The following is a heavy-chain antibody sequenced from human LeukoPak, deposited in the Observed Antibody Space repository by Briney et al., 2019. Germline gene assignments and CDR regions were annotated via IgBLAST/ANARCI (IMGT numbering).Heavy chain of an antibody. D-gene: IGHD2/OR15-2a*01. CDR3: ARGNTIVLDY. V-gene: IGHV4-4*07. J-gene: IGHJ4*02. Sequence: PSETLSLTCTVSGGSIGTYYWSWIRQPAGKVLEWIGRIYTSGSTNYNPSLKSRVTMSVDTSKNQFSLKLSSVTAADTAVYYCARGNTIVLDYWGQGTLVTVSS. CDR1: GGSIGTYY. CDR2: IYTSGST.